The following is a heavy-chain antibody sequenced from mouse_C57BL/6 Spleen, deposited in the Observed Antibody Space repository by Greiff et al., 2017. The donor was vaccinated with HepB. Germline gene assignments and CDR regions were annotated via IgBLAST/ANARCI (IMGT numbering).Heavy chain of an antibody. Sequence: QVQLQQPGAELVKPGASVKMSCKASGYTFTSYWITWVKQRPGQGLEWIGDIYPGSGSTNYNEKFKSKATLTVDTSSSTAYMQLSSLTSEDSAVYYCARMESNYAAWFAYWGQGTLVTVSA. J-gene: IGHJ3*01. D-gene: IGHD2-5*01. CDR1: GYTFTSYW. CDR2: IYPGSGST. CDR3: ARMESNYAAWFAY. V-gene: IGHV1-55*01.